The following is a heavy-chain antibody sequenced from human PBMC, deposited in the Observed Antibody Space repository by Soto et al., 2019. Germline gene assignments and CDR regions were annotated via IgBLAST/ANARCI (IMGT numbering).Heavy chain of an antibody. D-gene: IGHD2-15*01. CDR1: GGTFSSYT. CDR3: SREAPPGGRFTPFYFDS. CDR2: IIPIVGIA. Sequence: SVKVSCKASGGTFSSYTINWVRQAPGQGLEWMGRIIPIVGIANYAQKLQGRVTITADKSTSTAYMELSSLRSEDTAVYYCSREAPPGGRFTPFYFDSWGQGTLVTVSS. J-gene: IGHJ4*02. V-gene: IGHV1-69*04.